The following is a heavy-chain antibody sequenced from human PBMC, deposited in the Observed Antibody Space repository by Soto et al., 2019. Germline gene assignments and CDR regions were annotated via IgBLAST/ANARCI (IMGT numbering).Heavy chain of an antibody. Sequence: TSETLSLTCIVSGDSVTSGSYYWTWLRQPPGKGLEWIGYISYTGRTKYNPSLQSRVTISVDTSKNDFSLNLSSVTAADTAVYFCAREWGLLPYYVMNVWGHGTAVTVSS. CDR2: ISYTGRT. J-gene: IGHJ6*02. CDR1: GDSVTSGSYY. V-gene: IGHV4-61*03. CDR3: AREWGLLPYYVMNV. D-gene: IGHD7-27*01.